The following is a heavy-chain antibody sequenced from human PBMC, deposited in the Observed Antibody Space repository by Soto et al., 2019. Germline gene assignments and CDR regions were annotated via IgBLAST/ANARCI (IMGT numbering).Heavy chain of an antibody. V-gene: IGHV3-23*01. CDR3: SKDRRAGGNYGFYSDF. D-gene: IGHD1-7*01. Sequence: PGGSLRLSCAASGFTFSSYGMTWVRQAPGKGLEWVSFSSATGAGRYYADSVKGQFTISRDNSKNTLYLQMSSLRADDTAVYYCSKDRRAGGNYGFYSDFWGQGALVTVSS. CDR2: SSATGAGR. CDR1: GFTFSSYG. J-gene: IGHJ4*02.